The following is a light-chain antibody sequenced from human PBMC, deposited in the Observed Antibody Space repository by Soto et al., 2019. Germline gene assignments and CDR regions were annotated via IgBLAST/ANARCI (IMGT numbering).Light chain of an antibody. V-gene: IGKV1-5*01. CDR3: QQYNNYPRT. Sequence: DIQMTLSPTTLSASRGDRVTITCRASESIRTWLAWYQHKPGKAPKFLIYDASTLESGVPSRFSGSGSGTEFTLTISSLQPDDFATYYCQQYNNYPRTFGQGTKVEIK. J-gene: IGKJ1*01. CDR1: ESIRTW. CDR2: DAS.